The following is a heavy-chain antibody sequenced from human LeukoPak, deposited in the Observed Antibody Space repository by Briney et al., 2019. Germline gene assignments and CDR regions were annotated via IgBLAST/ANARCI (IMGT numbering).Heavy chain of an antibody. D-gene: IGHD2-2*01. J-gene: IGHJ6*02. CDR1: GYTFTNHG. CDR2: ISPHNDNT. Sequence: ASVKVSCKASGYTFTNHGITWVRQAPGQGLERMGWISPHNDNTDYAQNLQGRVTMTADTSTNTVYMELRSLRSDDTAMYFCARVPSGVPAPYYYGMDVWGQGTTVIVSS. CDR3: ARVPSGVPAPYYYGMDV. V-gene: IGHV1-18*04.